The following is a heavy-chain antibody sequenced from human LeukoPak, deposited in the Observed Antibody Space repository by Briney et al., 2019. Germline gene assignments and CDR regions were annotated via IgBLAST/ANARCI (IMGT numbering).Heavy chain of an antibody. V-gene: IGHV3-33*01. CDR1: GFTFSSYG. J-gene: IGHJ6*02. CDR3: AGLYSSIDYYYYGMDV. Sequence: GGSLGLSCAASGFTFSSYGMHWVRQAPGKGLEWVAVIWYDGSNKYYADSVKGRFTISRDNSKNTLYLQTNSLRAEDTAVYYCAGLYSSIDYYYYGMDVWGQGTTVTVSS. CDR2: IWYDGSNK. D-gene: IGHD6-13*01.